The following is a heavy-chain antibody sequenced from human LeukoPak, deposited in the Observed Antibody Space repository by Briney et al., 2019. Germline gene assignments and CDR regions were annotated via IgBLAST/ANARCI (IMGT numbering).Heavy chain of an antibody. CDR1: GFAFSQFP. V-gene: IGHV3-30*03. Sequence: PGRSLRLSCVASGFAFSQFPVHWVRQAPGKRLEWVAFISHDGGNKKYGDSVKGRFTISRDNSKNTVYLQMNSLRAEDTAVYYCARDGGYYYMDVWGKGTTVTVSS. CDR2: ISHDGGNK. CDR3: ARDGGYYYMDV. J-gene: IGHJ6*03. D-gene: IGHD3-3*01.